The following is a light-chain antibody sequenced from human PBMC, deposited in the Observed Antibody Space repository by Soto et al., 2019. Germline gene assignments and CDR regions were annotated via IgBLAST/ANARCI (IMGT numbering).Light chain of an antibody. J-gene: IGKJ4*01. V-gene: IGKV3-20*01. Sequence: EIVLTQSPGTLSLSPGERATLSCRASQSVSSSFLAWYQQRPGQPIRLLIYGASTRATGIPDRFSGSGSGTDFTLTINRLEPEDFAAYYCQLYGTSAALAFAGGTNVEIK. CDR1: QSVSSSF. CDR3: QLYGTSAALA. CDR2: GAS.